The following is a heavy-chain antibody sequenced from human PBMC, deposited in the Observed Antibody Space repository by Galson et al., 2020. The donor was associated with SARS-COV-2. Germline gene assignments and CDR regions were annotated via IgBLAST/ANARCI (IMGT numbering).Heavy chain of an antibody. CDR2: FSGRGGDI. Sequence: GGSLRLSCAASRDTFSIYVISWVRQAPGKGPEWVAGFSGRGGDIYYADSVKGRFTISTDTSKDTLYLHMNSLRDDDTAAYYWAKIGRDGYNSQNDWGRGTLVTVSS. D-gene: IGHD5-12*01. J-gene: IGHJ4*02. V-gene: IGHV3-23*01. CDR3: AKIGRDGYNSQND. CDR1: RDTFSIYV.